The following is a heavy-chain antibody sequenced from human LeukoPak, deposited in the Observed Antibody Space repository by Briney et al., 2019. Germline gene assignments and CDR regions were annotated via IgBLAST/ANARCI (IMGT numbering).Heavy chain of an antibody. V-gene: IGHV4-34*01. CDR1: GGSFSGYY. J-gene: IGHJ4*02. Sequence: SETLSLTCAVYGGSFSGYYWSWIRQPPGKGLEWIGEINHSGSTNYNPSLKSRVTISVDTSKNQFSLKLSSVTAADTAVYYCARSSRGFMYYFDYWGQGTLVTVSS. D-gene: IGHD3-10*01. CDR3: ARSSRGFMYYFDY. CDR2: INHSGST.